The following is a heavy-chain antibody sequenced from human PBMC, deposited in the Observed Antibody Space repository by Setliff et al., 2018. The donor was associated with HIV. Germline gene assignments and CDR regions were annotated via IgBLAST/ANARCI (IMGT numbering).Heavy chain of an antibody. Sequence: ASVKVSCKASGYTFSDYFIHWVRQAPGQGLEWMGWIHPNRGGTNYAQKFQGRVTMTRDTSITTAYMELSRLSSDDTAVYYCARVFGVRQAFDNWGQETLVTVSS. V-gene: IGHV1-2*02. CDR1: GYTFSDYF. CDR3: ARVFGVRQAFDN. CDR2: IHPNRGGT. D-gene: IGHD3-10*02. J-gene: IGHJ4*02.